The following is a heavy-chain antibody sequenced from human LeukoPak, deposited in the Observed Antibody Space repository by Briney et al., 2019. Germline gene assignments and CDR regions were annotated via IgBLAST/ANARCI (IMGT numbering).Heavy chain of an antibody. V-gene: IGHV3-21*04. Sequence: GGSLRLSWADSGFSFSNYNMNWVRQAPGKAMEWVSSITSSCTYTFYADSVKGRFTISRNNAKNSLYLQMDSLGPGDTAVYYCARDPYSGNYGTYYYYYMDVWGKGTTVTISS. CDR3: ARDPYSGNYGTYYYYYMDV. CDR1: GFSFSNYN. CDR2: ITSSCTYT. J-gene: IGHJ6*03. D-gene: IGHD1-26*01.